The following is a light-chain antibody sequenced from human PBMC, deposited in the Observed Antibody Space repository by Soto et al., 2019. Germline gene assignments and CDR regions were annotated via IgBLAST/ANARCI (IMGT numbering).Light chain of an antibody. J-gene: IGLJ1*01. V-gene: IGLV2-14*01. CDR1: SSDVGGYNY. Sequence: QSVLTQPASVSGSPGQSITISCTGTSSDVGGYNYVSWYQQHPGKAPKLMIYEVSNRPSGGSNRFSGSKSGNTAPLTISGLLTVDEADYYCTSYTSITRDVFGSGTKATVL. CDR2: EVS. CDR3: TSYTSITRDV.